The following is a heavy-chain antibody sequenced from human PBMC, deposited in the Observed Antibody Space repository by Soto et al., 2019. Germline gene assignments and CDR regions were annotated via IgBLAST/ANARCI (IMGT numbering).Heavy chain of an antibody. Sequence: EVQLVESGGGLVKPGGSLRLSCAASGFTFTRYSMNWVRQAPGKGLEWVSSISSTTNYIYYGDSMKGRFTISRDNAKNSLYLEMNSLRAEDTAVYYCARGRGSFYVDFWGQGTLVTVSS. CDR2: ISSTTNYI. CDR1: GFTFTRYS. D-gene: IGHD1-26*01. CDR3: ARGRGSFYVDF. J-gene: IGHJ4*02. V-gene: IGHV3-21*06.